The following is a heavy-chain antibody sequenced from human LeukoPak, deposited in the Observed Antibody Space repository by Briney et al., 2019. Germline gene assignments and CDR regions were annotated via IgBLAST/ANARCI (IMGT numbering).Heavy chain of an antibody. CDR2: INHSGST. V-gene: IGHV4-34*01. Sequence: PSETLSLTCAVYGGSFSGYYWSWIRQPPGKGLEWIREINHSGSTNYNPSLKSRFTISVDTSKNQFSLKLSSVTAADTAVYYCARGLRGYSYGYRGEYYFDYWGQGTLVTVSS. J-gene: IGHJ4*02. CDR3: ARGLRGYSYGYRGEYYFDY. D-gene: IGHD5-18*01. CDR1: GGSFSGYY.